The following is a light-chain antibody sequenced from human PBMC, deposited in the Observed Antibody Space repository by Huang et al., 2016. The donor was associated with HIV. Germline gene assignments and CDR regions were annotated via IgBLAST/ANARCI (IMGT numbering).Light chain of an antibody. Sequence: DIVMAQSPVSLAVSLGERATLTCRSSQSVFSTSTNEDYLAWFQQKPGQPPKLLRFWSSTREFGVPDRFSGSGSGTHFTLTIANLEADDAAIYYCQQYYASPQTFGQGTRV. CDR1: QSVFSTSTNEDY. V-gene: IGKV4-1*01. J-gene: IGKJ1*01. CDR3: QQYYASPQT. CDR2: WSS.